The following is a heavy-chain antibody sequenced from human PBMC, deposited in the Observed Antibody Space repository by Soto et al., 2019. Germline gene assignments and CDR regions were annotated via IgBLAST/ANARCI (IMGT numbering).Heavy chain of an antibody. D-gene: IGHD6-13*01. J-gene: IGHJ4*02. CDR1: GYTFTHYY. V-gene: IGHV1-46*01. Sequence: QVQLVQSGAEVKKPGASVKLSCRTSGYTFTHYYIHWVRQAPGQGLEWLAIINPASGSTNYAQDFQGRVTLTMDTSTTTVYMELSGLRAEDTAIFYCARDLAAGDYWVQGTLVTVSS. CDR2: INPASGST. CDR3: ARDLAAGDY.